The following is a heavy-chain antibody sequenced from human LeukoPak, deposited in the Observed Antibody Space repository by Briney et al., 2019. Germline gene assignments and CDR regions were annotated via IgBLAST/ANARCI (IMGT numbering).Heavy chain of an antibody. V-gene: IGHV3-7*04. CDR3: ARDFYFDC. Sequence: GGSLRLSCATSGFTLSVYWMNSVRQAPGRGLEWVANIKHDGTEEYYVESVRGRFTVSRDNAKNSLYLQMNSLTAEDTAIYYCARDFYFDCWGPGTRVTVSS. CDR2: IKHDGTEE. CDR1: GFTLSVYW. J-gene: IGHJ4*02.